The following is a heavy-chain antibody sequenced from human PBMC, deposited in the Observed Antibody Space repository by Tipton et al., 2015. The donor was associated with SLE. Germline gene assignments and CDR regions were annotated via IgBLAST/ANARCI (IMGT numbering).Heavy chain of an antibody. Sequence: SLRLSCAASGFTFNNYAMSWVRQAPGKGLEWVSYISSSSSTIYYADSVKGRFTISRDNAKNSLYLQMNSLRAEDTAVYYCARLSPWDWFDPWGQGTLVTVSS. J-gene: IGHJ5*02. V-gene: IGHV3-48*01. D-gene: IGHD3-16*01. CDR1: GFTFNNYA. CDR2: ISSSSSTI. CDR3: ARLSPWDWFDP.